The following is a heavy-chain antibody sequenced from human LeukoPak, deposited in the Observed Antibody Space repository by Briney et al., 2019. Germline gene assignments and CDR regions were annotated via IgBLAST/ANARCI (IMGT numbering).Heavy chain of an antibody. CDR2: ISGSGGNT. V-gene: IGHV3-23*01. D-gene: IGHD2-15*01. Sequence: PGGSLRLSCAVSGFTFSSYAMSWVRQAPGKGLEWVSPISGSGGNTYYADSVKGRFTISRDNSKNTLYLQINSLRVEDTAVYYCAKGGHCSGGTCRTFNWFDPWGQGTLVTVSS. CDR1: GFTFSSYA. J-gene: IGHJ5*02. CDR3: AKGGHCSGGTCRTFNWFDP.